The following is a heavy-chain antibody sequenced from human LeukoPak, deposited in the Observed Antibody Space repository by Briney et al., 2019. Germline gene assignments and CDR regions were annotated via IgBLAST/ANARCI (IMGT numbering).Heavy chain of an antibody. D-gene: IGHD3-10*01. CDR2: ISSSGRT. V-gene: IGHV4-30-4*01. J-gene: IGHJ4*02. CDR3: ARGQYGSGIVY. Sequence: SQTLSLTCTVSGGSISSGDYYWSWTRQPPGKGLEWIGYISSSGRTYYRPSLKSRITVSMYTSKNQFSLKVSSVTAADTAVFYCARGQYGSGIVYWGQGTLVTVSS. CDR1: GGSISSGDYY.